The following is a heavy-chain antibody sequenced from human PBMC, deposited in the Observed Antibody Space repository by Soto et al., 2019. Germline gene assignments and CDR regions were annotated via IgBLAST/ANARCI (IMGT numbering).Heavy chain of an antibody. CDR1: GGSINSDDYY. CDR2: IYYTGRT. CDR3: ARDRANTPDYFDF. J-gene: IGHJ4*02. Sequence: SETLSLTCTVSGGSINSDDYYWSWIRQPPGKGLEWIGYIYYTGRTSYNPSLESRLTISIDTSKSHFSLKVTSVTAADTAVYYCARDRANTPDYFDFWGRGTLVTVSS. V-gene: IGHV4-30-4*01.